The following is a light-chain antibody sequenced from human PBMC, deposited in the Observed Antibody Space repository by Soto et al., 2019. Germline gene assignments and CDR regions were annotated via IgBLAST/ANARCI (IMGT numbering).Light chain of an antibody. CDR1: QSVSSSF. V-gene: IGKV3-20*01. Sequence: EIVLTQSPGTLSLSPGERATLSCRASQSVSSSFLAWYQQKPGQAPRLLIYGASSRAPGIPDRFSGSGSGTDFTLPISTLGPEGVAVYFFQQYGSSPLTFGGGTKVEIK. J-gene: IGKJ4*02. CDR3: QQYGSSPLT. CDR2: GAS.